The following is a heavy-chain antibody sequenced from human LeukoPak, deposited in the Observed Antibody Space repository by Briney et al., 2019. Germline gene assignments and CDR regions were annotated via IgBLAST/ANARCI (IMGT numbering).Heavy chain of an antibody. V-gene: IGHV1-46*01. CDR3: ARVGSGWFDAFDI. J-gene: IGHJ3*02. D-gene: IGHD6-19*01. CDR1: GYTFTSYY. Sequence: GASVKVSCKASGYTFTSYYMHWGRQPPGQGLEWMGIINPSGGSTSYAQKFQGRVTMTRDTSTSTVYVELSSLRSEDTAVYYCARVGSGWFDAFDIWGQGTMVTVSS. CDR2: INPSGGST.